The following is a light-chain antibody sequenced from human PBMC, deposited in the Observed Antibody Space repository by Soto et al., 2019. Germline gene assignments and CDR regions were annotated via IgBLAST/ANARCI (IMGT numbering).Light chain of an antibody. V-gene: IGKV3-20*01. CDR2: GAS. J-gene: IGKJ2*01. CDR3: QQYTGYT. Sequence: EIVLTQSPGTLSLSPGERATLSCRASQSVSSSYLGWYQQKPGLAPRLLIYGASTRATGIPDRFSGSGSGTDFTLTISRLEPEDVAVYYCQQYTGYTFGQGTKLEIK. CDR1: QSVSSSY.